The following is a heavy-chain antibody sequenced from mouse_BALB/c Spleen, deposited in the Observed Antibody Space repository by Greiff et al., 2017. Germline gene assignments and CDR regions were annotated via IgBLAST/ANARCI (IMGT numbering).Heavy chain of an antibody. CDR1: GFNIKDYY. CDR2: IDPENGDT. CDR3: NAGGYYLNYYAMDY. D-gene: IGHD3-1*01. V-gene: IGHV14-4*02. Sequence: VHVKQSGAELVRSGASVKLSCTASGFNIKDYYMHWVKQRPEQGLEWIGWIDPENGDTEYAPKFQGKATMTADTSSNTAYLQLSSLTSEDTAVYYCNAGGYYLNYYAMDYWGQGTSVTVSS. J-gene: IGHJ4*01.